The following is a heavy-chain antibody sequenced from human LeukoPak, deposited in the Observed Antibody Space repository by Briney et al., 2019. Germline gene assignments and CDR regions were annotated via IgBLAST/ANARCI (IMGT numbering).Heavy chain of an antibody. Sequence: SETLSLTCTVSGGSISSHYWSWIRQPPGKGLEWIGYIYYSGSTNYNPSLKSRVTISVDTSKNQFSLKLSSVTAADTAVYYCARDRFWSGYFGAGDAFDIWGQGTMVTVSS. D-gene: IGHD3-3*01. CDR1: GGSISSHY. CDR2: IYYSGST. V-gene: IGHV4-59*11. CDR3: ARDRFWSGYFGAGDAFDI. J-gene: IGHJ3*02.